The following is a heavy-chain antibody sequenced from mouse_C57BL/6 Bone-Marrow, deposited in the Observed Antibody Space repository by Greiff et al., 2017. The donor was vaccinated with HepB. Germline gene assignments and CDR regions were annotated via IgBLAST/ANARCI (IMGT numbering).Heavy chain of an antibody. D-gene: IGHD2-2*01. CDR3: ARMGVLWLRAMDY. CDR2: IYPRSGNT. V-gene: IGHV1-81*01. Sequence: QVQLQQSGAELARPGASVKLSCKASGYTFTSYGISWVKQRTGQGLEWIGEIYPRSGNTYYNEKFKGKATLAADKSSSTAYMELRSLTSEDSAVYFCARMGVLWLRAMDYWGQGTSVTVSS. CDR1: GYTFTSYG. J-gene: IGHJ4*01.